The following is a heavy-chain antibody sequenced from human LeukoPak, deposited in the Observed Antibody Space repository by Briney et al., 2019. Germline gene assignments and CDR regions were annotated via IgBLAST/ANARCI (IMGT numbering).Heavy chain of an antibody. J-gene: IGHJ4*02. CDR1: GYTFTGYY. CDR2: INPNSGGT. V-gene: IGHV1-2*02. D-gene: IGHD2-15*01. Sequence: ASVKVSCKASGYTFTGYYMHWVRQAPGQGLEWMGWINPNSGGTNYAQKFQGRVTMTRDTSISTAYMEPSRLRSDDTAVYYCVREARLVVAATPGCFDYWGQGTLVTVSS. CDR3: VREARLVVAATPGCFDY.